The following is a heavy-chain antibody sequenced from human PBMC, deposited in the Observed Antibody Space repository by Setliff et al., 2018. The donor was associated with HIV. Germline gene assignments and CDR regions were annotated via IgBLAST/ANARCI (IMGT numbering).Heavy chain of an antibody. V-gene: IGHV3-21*01. J-gene: IGHJ2*01. Sequence: GESLKISCAASGFAFSSYTMNWVRQAPGKGLEWVSSISDSNNYVYYADSMKGRFTISRDNAKNSLYLQMNSLRAEDTAVYYCARGGTTYYNFWGGYTDRYFYFDLWGRGTLVTVSS. CDR3: ARGGTTYYNFWGGYTDRYFYFDL. CDR2: ISDSNNYV. D-gene: IGHD3-3*01. CDR1: GFAFSSYT.